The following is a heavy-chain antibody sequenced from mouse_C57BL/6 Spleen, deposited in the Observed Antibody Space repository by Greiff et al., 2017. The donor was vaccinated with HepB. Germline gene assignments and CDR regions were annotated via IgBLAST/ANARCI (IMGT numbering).Heavy chain of an antibody. CDR3: ARQGITTVPLYYAMDY. Sequence: EVKLMESGGDLVKPGGSLKLSCAASGFTFSSYGMSWVRQTPDKRLEWVATISSGGSYTYYPDSVKGRFTISRDNAKNTLYLQMSSLKSEDTAMYYCARQGITTVPLYYAMDYWGQGTSVTVSS. CDR1: GFTFSSYG. CDR2: ISSGGSYT. J-gene: IGHJ4*01. D-gene: IGHD1-1*01. V-gene: IGHV5-6*01.